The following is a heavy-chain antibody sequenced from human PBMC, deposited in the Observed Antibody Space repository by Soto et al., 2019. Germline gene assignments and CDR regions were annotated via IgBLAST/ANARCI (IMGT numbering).Heavy chain of an antibody. CDR3: ARDTRSDSYCYGMDV. J-gene: IGHJ6*02. V-gene: IGHV1-18*01. CDR1: GYTFTNYG. CDR2: ISGYNGNT. Sequence: ASVKVSCKASGYTFTNYGISWVRQAPGQGLEWMGWISGYNGNTSYAQKLQGRVTMTIDTSTSTAYMELRSLRSDDTAVYYCARDTRSDSYCYGMDVWGQGTTVTVSS.